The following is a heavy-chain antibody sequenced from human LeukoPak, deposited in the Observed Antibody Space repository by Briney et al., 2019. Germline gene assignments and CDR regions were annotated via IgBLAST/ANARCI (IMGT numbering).Heavy chain of an antibody. CDR2: INSDGSST. D-gene: IGHD3-3*01. J-gene: IGHJ6*02. V-gene: IGHV3-74*01. CDR3: ARDYDFWSGYRYGMDV. Sequence: PGGALRLSCAASGFTFNNYWMHWVRQAPAKGLVWVSRINSDGSSTTYADSVKGRFTISRDNAKNTLYLQMNSLRAEDTAVYHCARDYDFWSGYRYGMDVWGQGTTVTVSS. CDR1: GFTFNNYW.